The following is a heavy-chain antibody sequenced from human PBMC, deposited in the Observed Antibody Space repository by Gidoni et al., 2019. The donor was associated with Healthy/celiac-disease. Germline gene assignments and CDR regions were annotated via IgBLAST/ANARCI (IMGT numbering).Heavy chain of an antibody. Sequence: QVQLVQPGAEVKKPGASVKVSCKASGYTFTSSAMHWVRQAPGQRLEWMGWINAGNGNTKYSQKFQGRVTITRDTSASTAYMELSSLRSEDTAVYYCARVGGYSYGYAGYYYYMDVWGKGTTVTVSS. J-gene: IGHJ6*03. CDR2: INAGNGNT. CDR1: GYTFTSSA. CDR3: ARVGGYSYGYAGYYYYMDV. V-gene: IGHV1-3*01. D-gene: IGHD5-18*01.